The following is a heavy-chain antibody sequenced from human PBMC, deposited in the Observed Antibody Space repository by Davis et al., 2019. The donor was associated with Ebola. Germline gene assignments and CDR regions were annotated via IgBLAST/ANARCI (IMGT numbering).Heavy chain of an antibody. Sequence: PGGSLRPSCTASGFTSGCCAMNWVRQAPGKGLEWVANIKADGSQKYYADSVKGRFTISRDNAKNSLYLQMNSLTPEDTAFYYCAQGGLYSGTSQVIFDSWGQGTLVTVSS. CDR2: IKADGSQK. CDR1: GFTSGCCA. CDR3: AQGGLYSGTSQVIFDS. V-gene: IGHV3-7*03. D-gene: IGHD1-26*01. J-gene: IGHJ4*02.